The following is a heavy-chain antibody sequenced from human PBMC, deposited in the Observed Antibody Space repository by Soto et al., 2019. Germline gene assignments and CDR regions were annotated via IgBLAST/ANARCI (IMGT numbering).Heavy chain of an antibody. D-gene: IGHD3-10*01. CDR2: IYPGDSDT. Sequence: PGESLKISCKGSGYSFTSYWIGWVRQMPGKVLEWMGIIYPGDSDTRYSPSFQGQVTISADKSISTAYLQWSSLKASDTAMYYCARRYGSGSYLGNYYGMDVWGQGTTVNVSS. CDR1: GYSFTSYW. CDR3: ARRYGSGSYLGNYYGMDV. V-gene: IGHV5-51*01. J-gene: IGHJ6*02.